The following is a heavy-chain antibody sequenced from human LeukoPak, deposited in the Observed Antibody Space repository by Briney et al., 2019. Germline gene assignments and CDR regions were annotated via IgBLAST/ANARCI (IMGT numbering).Heavy chain of an antibody. Sequence: PGGSLRLSCAASGFTFSSYGMHWVRQAPGKGLEWVSLISYDGSNTYYADSVKGRFTISRDNSKNTLYLQMNSLRAEDTAVYYCAKLSGYCSSTSCYGGTFDYWGQGTLVTVSS. D-gene: IGHD2-2*01. J-gene: IGHJ4*02. CDR3: AKLSGYCSSTSCYGGTFDY. CDR1: GFTFSSYG. V-gene: IGHV3-30*18. CDR2: ISYDGSNT.